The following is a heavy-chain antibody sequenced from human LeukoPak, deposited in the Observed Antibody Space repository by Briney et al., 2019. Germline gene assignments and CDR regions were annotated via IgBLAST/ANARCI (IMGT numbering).Heavy chain of an antibody. CDR2: INPNSGGT. J-gene: IGHJ6*03. V-gene: IGHV1-2*02. CDR3: ARDGSSWYEGASYYYYYMDV. CDR1: GGTFSSYA. D-gene: IGHD6-13*01. Sequence: ASVKVSCKASGGTFSSYAISWVRQAPGRGLEWMGWINPNSGGTNYAQKFQGRVTMTRDTSISTAYMELSRLRSDDTAVYYCARDGSSWYEGASYYYYYMDVWGKGTTVTVSS.